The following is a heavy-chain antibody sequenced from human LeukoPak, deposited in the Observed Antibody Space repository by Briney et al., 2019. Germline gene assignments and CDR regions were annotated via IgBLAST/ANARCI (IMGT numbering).Heavy chain of an antibody. J-gene: IGHJ4*02. D-gene: IGHD3-10*01. CDR2: ISSSSSYI. CDR3: AKDHLYRYRGVIFDY. V-gene: IGHV3-21*04. Sequence: PGGSLRLSCAASGFTFSSYSMNWVRQAPGKGLEWVSSISSSSSYIYYADSVKGRFTISRDNSKNTLYLQMNSLRAEDTAVYYCAKDHLYRYRGVIFDYWGQGTLVTVSS. CDR1: GFTFSSYS.